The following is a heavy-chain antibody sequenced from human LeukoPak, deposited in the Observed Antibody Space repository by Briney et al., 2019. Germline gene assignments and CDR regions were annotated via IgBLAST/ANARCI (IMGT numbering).Heavy chain of an antibody. V-gene: IGHV4-59*11. Sequence: SETLSLTCTVSGGSISSHYWSWIRQPPGKGLEWIGYIYYSGSTNYNPSLKSRVTISVDTSKNQFSLKLSSVTAADTAVYYCAGGKGWFDPGAREPWSPSPQ. J-gene: IGHJ5*02. CDR2: IYYSGST. D-gene: IGHD3-16*01. CDR3: AGGKGWFDP. CDR1: GGSISSHY.